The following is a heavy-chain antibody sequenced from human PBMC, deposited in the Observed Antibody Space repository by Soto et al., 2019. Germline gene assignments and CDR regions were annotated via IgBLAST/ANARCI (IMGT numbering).Heavy chain of an antibody. D-gene: IGHD3-3*01. CDR2: IIPIFGTA. Sequence: GASVKVSCKASGGTFSSYAISWVRQAPGQGLEWMGGIIPIFGTANYAQKFQGRVTITADESTSTAYMELSSLRSEDTAVYYCARVEMFLEWFDPGYYYYYYGMDVWGQGTTVTVSS. J-gene: IGHJ6*02. CDR1: GGTFSSYA. V-gene: IGHV1-69*13. CDR3: ARVEMFLEWFDPGYYYYYYGMDV.